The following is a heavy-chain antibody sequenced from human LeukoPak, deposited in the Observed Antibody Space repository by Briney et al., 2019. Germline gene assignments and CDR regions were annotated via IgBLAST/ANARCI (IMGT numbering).Heavy chain of an antibody. V-gene: IGHV4-39*01. CDR1: GGSISSSTYY. Sequence: SETLSLTCNVSGGSISSSTYYWGWIRQPPGKGLEWIGSIYNSGSTYYNPSLKSRVTIAVDTSKNQFSLKLSSVTAADTAVYYCARRSQENRVTTAKNWFDPWGQGTQVTVSS. D-gene: IGHD4-17*01. CDR2: IYNSGST. J-gene: IGHJ5*02. CDR3: ARRSQENRVTTAKNWFDP.